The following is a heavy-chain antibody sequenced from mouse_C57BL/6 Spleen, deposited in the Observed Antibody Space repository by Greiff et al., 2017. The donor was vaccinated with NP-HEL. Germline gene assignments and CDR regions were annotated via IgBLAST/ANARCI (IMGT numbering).Heavy chain of an antibody. CDR2: INPYNGGT. V-gene: IGHV1-19*01. CDR3: ARGNDYDVWFAY. J-gene: IGHJ3*01. D-gene: IGHD2-4*01. Sequence: VQLQQSGPVLVKPGASVKMSCKASGYTFTDYYMNWVKQSHGKSLEWIGVINPYNGGTSYNQKFKCKATLTVDKSSSTAYMELNSLTSEDSAVYYCARGNDYDVWFAYWGQGTLVTVSA. CDR1: GYTFTDYY.